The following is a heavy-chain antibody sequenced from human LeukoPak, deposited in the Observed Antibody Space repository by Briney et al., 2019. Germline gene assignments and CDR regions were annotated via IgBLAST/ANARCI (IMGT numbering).Heavy chain of an antibody. V-gene: IGHV4-30-4*08. Sequence: SETLSLTCTVSGDSISSTDYYWTWIRQPPGKGLEFVGFIYYSGSTKYNPSFKSRVTISAATSKTQFSLRLSYATAADTAVYYCARIRRPHWYLDLWGRGTLVTVSS. J-gene: IGHJ2*01. D-gene: IGHD3-3*01. CDR1: GDSISSTDYY. CDR3: ARIRRPHWYLDL. CDR2: IYYSGST.